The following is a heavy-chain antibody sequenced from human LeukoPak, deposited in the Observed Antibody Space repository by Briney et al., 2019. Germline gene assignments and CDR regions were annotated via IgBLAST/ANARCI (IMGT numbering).Heavy chain of an antibody. D-gene: IGHD3-22*01. CDR3: ARHSSGYFGY. CDR2: IYYSGST. V-gene: IGHV4-39*01. Sequence: PSETLSLTCTVSGGSISSSSYYWGWIRKPPGKGLEWIGSIYYSGSTYYNPSLKSRVTISVDTSKNQFSLKLSSVTAADTAVYYCARHSSGYFGYWGQGTLVTVSS. CDR1: GGSISSSSYY. J-gene: IGHJ4*02.